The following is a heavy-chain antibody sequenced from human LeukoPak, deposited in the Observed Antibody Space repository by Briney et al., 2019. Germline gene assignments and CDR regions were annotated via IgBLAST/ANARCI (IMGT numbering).Heavy chain of an antibody. CDR2: IYPGDSDT. Sequence: GESLKISCKGSGYSFTSYWIGWVRQMPGKGLEWMGIIYPGDSDTRYSPSFQGQVTISAVKSISTAYLQWSSLKASDTAMYYCARARLAVGIPGDYWGQGTLVTVSS. J-gene: IGHJ4*02. CDR3: ARARLAVGIPGDY. V-gene: IGHV5-51*01. D-gene: IGHD6-19*01. CDR1: GYSFTSYW.